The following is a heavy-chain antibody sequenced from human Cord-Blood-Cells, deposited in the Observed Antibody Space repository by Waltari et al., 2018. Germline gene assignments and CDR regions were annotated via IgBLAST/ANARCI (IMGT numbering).Heavy chain of an antibody. CDR3: ARHGRAIAARLAFDI. D-gene: IGHD6-6*01. Sequence: QLQLQESGPGLVKPSETLSLPCTVSGGSISSSSYYWGWSRQPPGKGLEWIGSIYYSGSTYYNPSLKSRVTISVDTSKNQFSLKLSSVTAADTAVYYCARHGRAIAARLAFDIWGQGTMVTVSS. CDR2: IYYSGST. J-gene: IGHJ3*02. CDR1: GGSISSSSYY. V-gene: IGHV4-39*01.